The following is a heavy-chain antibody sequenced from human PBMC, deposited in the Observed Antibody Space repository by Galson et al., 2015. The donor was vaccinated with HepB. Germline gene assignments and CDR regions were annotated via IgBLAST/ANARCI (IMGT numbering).Heavy chain of an antibody. CDR3: TRLGAYCGGDCLALGY. Sequence: SLRLSCAASGFTFSGSAMHWVRQASGKGLEWVGRIRSKANSYATAYAASVKGRFTISRDDSKNTAYLQMNSLKTEDTAVYYCTRLGAYCGGDCLALGYWGQGTLVTVSS. CDR2: IRSKANSYAT. D-gene: IGHD2-21*02. V-gene: IGHV3-73*01. CDR1: GFTFSGSA. J-gene: IGHJ4*02.